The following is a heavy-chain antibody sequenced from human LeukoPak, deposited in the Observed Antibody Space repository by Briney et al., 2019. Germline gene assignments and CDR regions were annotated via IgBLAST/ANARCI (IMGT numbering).Heavy chain of an antibody. Sequence: ASVKVSCKASGYTFTSYDINWVRQATGQGLEWMGWMNPNSGNTGYAQKFQGRVTMTRNASISTAYMELSSLRSEDTAVYYCALNYYDYVWGSYRYTPSHYWGQGTLVTVSS. J-gene: IGHJ4*02. D-gene: IGHD3-16*02. CDR1: GYTFTSYD. CDR3: ALNYYDYVWGSYRYTPSHY. V-gene: IGHV1-8*01. CDR2: MNPNSGNT.